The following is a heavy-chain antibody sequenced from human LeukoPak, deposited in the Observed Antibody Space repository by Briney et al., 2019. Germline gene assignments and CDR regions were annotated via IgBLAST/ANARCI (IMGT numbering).Heavy chain of an antibody. D-gene: IGHD6-13*01. CDR2: FDPEDGET. V-gene: IGHV1-24*01. J-gene: IGHJ5*02. CDR1: GYTLTELS. CDR3: ATGGPLYPGIAAAGNH. Sequence: ASVKVSCKVSGYTLTELSMHWVRQAPGKGLEWVGGFDPEDGETIYAQKFQGRVTMTEDTSTDTAYMELSSLRSEDTAAYYCATGGPLYPGIAAAGNHWGQGTLVTVSS.